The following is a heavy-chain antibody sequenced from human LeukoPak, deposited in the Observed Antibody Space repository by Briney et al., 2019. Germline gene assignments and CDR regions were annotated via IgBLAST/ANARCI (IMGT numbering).Heavy chain of an antibody. J-gene: IGHJ4*02. CDR2: IDPSDSYT. D-gene: IGHD3-9*01. CDR1: GYSFTSYW. Sequence: GESLKISCKGSGYSFTSYWVSWVRQMPGKGLEWMGRIDPSDSYTNYSPSFQGHVTISADKSISTAYLQWSSLKASDTAMYYCARYYDILTGPFDYWGQGTLVTVSS. CDR3: ARYYDILTGPFDY. V-gene: IGHV5-10-1*01.